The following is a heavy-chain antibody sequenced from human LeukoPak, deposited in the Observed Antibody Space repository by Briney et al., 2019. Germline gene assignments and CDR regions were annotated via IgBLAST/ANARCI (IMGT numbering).Heavy chain of an antibody. Sequence: ASVKVSCKASGYTFTSYYMHWVRQAPGQGLEWMGWISAYNGNTNYAQKLQGRVTMTADTSTSTAYMELRSLRSDDTAVYYCARDRSSTSCPANWGQGTLVTVSS. CDR3: ARDRSSTSCPAN. V-gene: IGHV1-18*04. CDR1: GYTFTSYY. D-gene: IGHD2-2*01. J-gene: IGHJ4*02. CDR2: ISAYNGNT.